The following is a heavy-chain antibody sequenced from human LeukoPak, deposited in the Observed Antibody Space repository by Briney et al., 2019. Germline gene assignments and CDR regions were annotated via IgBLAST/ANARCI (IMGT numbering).Heavy chain of an antibody. CDR1: GYTFTSYD. Sequence: ASVKVSCKASGYTFTSYDINWVRQATGQGLEWMGWMNPNSGNTGYARKFQGRVTMTRNTSISTAYMELSSLRSEDTAVYYCARTDYDFWSDYWGQGTLVTVSS. J-gene: IGHJ4*02. V-gene: IGHV1-8*01. CDR3: ARTDYDFWSDY. D-gene: IGHD3-3*01. CDR2: MNPNSGNT.